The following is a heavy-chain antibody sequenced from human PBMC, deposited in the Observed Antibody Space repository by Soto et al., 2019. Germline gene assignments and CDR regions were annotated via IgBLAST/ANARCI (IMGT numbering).Heavy chain of an antibody. CDR3: ANTLLAAGNRGGMDV. CDR1: GFTFSSYA. CDR2: ISGSGGST. J-gene: IGHJ6*02. D-gene: IGHD6-13*01. Sequence: GGSLRLSCAASGFTFSSYAMSWVRQAPGKGLEWVSAISGSGGSTYYADSVKGRFTISRDNSKNTLYLQMNSLRAEDTAVYYCANTLLAAGNRGGMDVSGQGTTVTVSS. V-gene: IGHV3-23*01.